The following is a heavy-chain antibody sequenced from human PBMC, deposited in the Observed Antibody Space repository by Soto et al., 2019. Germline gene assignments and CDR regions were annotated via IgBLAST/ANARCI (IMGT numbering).Heavy chain of an antibody. D-gene: IGHD3-3*01. Sequence: ASENLSLTRPVSGGSISRGDYYRGWIRPPPGKGLEWIGYIYYSGSTNYNPSLKSRVTISVDTSKNQFSLKLSSVTAADTAVYYCARGSPYYDFWSGPYPYYGMDVWGQGTTVTVSS. CDR2: IYYSGST. CDR1: GGSISRGDYY. CDR3: ARGSPYYDFWSGPYPYYGMDV. J-gene: IGHJ6*02. V-gene: IGHV4-61*08.